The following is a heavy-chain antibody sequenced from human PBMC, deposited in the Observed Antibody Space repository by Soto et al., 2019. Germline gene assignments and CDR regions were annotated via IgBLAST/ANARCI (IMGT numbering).Heavy chain of an antibody. J-gene: IGHJ4*02. D-gene: IGHD5-12*01. CDR1: SGSISSSNW. V-gene: IGHV4-4*02. CDR3: ASASEYSGYDPYYFDY. Sequence: PSETLSLTCAVSSGSISSSNWWSWVRQPPGKGLEWIGEIYHSGSTNYNPSLKSRVTISVDKSKNQFSLKLSSVTAADTAVYYCASASEYSGYDPYYFDYWGQGTLVTVSS. CDR2: IYHSGST.